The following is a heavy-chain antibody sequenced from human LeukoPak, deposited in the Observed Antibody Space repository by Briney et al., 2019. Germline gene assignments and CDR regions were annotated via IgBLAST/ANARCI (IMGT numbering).Heavy chain of an antibody. D-gene: IGHD2-2*01. V-gene: IGHV1-2*02. CDR3: ATLMGYCSSTSCSDAFDI. CDR2: INPNSGGT. J-gene: IGHJ3*02. CDR1: GYTFTGYY. Sequence: ASVKVSCKASGYTFTGYYMHWVRQAPGQGLEWMGWINPNSGGTNYAQKFQGRFTMTRDTSISTAYMELSRLRSDDTAVYYCATLMGYCSSTSCSDAFDIWGQGTMVTVSS.